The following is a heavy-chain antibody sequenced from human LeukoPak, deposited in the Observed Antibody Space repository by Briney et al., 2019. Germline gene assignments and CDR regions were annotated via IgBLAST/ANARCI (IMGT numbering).Heavy chain of an antibody. D-gene: IGHD3-16*01. CDR3: ARLTYDTTDY. Sequence: SGTLSLTCTVSGFSISSGYHWGWIRQPPGKGLNWIGSVYHSGTTYYNPSLKSRVTISVDTSRNQVSLNLKSVTAADTAVYYCARLTYDTTDYWGQGTLVTVSS. J-gene: IGHJ4*02. CDR1: GFSISSGYH. V-gene: IGHV4-38-2*02. CDR2: VYHSGTT.